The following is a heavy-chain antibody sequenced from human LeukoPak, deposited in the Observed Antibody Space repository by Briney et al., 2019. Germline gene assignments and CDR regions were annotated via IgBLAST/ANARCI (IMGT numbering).Heavy chain of an antibody. V-gene: IGHV3-7*03. Sequence: HPGGSLRLSCAASGFTFSSYWMNWARQAPGKGLEWVASINHNGNVNYYVDSVKGRFTISRDNAKNSLYLQMNSLRAEDTAVYYCARGIVVSPAAPYSCIDPWGQGTLVTVSS. D-gene: IGHD2-15*01. CDR1: GFTFSSYW. CDR2: INHNGNVN. CDR3: ARGIVVSPAAPYSCIDP. J-gene: IGHJ5*02.